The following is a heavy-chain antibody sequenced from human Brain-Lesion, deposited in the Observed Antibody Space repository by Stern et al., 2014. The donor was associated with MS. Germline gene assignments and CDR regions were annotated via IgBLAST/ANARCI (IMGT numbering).Heavy chain of an antibody. CDR1: GYIFTGYY. J-gene: IGHJ6*02. CDR2: INPNTGGP. CDR3: ARDQRGITIFGVVTDYYYLGMDV. Sequence: QVQLVQSGAEVKKPGASVKVSCKTSGYIFTGYYIHWVRQAPGPGLEWMAWINPNTGGPKSAPKFQGRVPISRDTSISTAYVELSSLTSDDTAVYYCARDQRGITIFGVVTDYYYLGMDVWGQGTTVTVSS. V-gene: IGHV1-2*02. D-gene: IGHD3-3*01.